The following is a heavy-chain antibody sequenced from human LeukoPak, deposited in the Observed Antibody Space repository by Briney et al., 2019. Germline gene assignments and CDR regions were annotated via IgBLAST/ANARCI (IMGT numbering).Heavy chain of an antibody. Sequence: SQTLSLTCGVSGGSISSGGYSWSWIRQPPGKGLEWIGYIYQSGSTYYNPSLKSRVTISVDTSKNQFSLKLSSVTAADTAVYYCARGGPGALITMIVVALDYWGQGTLVTVSS. D-gene: IGHD3-22*01. CDR2: IYQSGST. V-gene: IGHV4-30-2*01. CDR3: ARGGPGALITMIVVALDY. J-gene: IGHJ4*02. CDR1: GGSISSGGYS.